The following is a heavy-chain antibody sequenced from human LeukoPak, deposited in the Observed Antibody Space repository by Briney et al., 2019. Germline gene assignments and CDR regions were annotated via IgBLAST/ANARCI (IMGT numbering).Heavy chain of an antibody. J-gene: IGHJ6*03. CDR2: IKQDGSEE. CDR3: AREKYNWNYRGYYYYYMDV. V-gene: IGHV3-7*01. D-gene: IGHD1-7*01. Sequence: GGSLRLSCAASGFTFSSYWMSWVRQAPGKGLEWVANIKQDGSEEYYVDSVKGRFTTSRDNAKNSLYLQMNSLRAEDTAVYYCAREKYNWNYRGYYYYYMDVWGKGTTVTVSS. CDR1: GFTFSSYW.